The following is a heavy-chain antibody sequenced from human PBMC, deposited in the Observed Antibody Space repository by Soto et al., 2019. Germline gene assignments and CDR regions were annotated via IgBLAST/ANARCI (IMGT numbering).Heavy chain of an antibody. CDR2: IWYDGSNK. V-gene: IGHV3-33*01. CDR3: ARPDSSGYYWGLDY. Sequence: QVQLVESGGGVVQPGRSLRLSCAASGFTFSSYGMHWVRQAPGKGLEWVALIWYDGSNKYYADSVKGRFTISRDNSKNTLYLQMHSLRAEDTAVYYCARPDSSGYYWGLDYWGQGTLVTVSP. CDR1: GFTFSSYG. J-gene: IGHJ4*02. D-gene: IGHD3-22*01.